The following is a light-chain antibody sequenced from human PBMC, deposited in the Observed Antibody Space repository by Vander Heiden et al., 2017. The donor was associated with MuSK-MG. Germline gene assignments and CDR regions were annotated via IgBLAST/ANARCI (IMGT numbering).Light chain of an antibody. CDR3: QQSYSNPPEYT. CDR1: QSISSY. CDR2: AAF. J-gene: IGKJ2*01. V-gene: IGKV1-39*01. Sequence: DIQMTQSPSSLSASVGDRVTITCRASQSISSYLNWYQQKQGKDPTLLIYAAFSLKSAVPSRFSGSGSGTDFTLTISSLQPEDYAACYCQQSYSNPPEYTFGQGTKLEIK.